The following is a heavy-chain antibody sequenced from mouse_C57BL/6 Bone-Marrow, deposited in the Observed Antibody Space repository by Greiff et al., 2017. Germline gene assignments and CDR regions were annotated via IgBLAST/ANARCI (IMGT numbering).Heavy chain of an antibody. CDR2: INPSSGYT. V-gene: IGHV1-4*01. D-gene: IGHD1-1*01. CDR1: GYTFTSYT. CDR3: ARSTTVPFDY. Sequence: VQLQQSGAELARPGASVKMSCKASGYTFTSYTMHWVKQRPGKGLEWIGYINPSSGYTKYNKKFKDKATLTADNSSSTAYMQLSILTSEDAAVYDCARSTTVPFDYWGRGTTLTVTS. J-gene: IGHJ2*01.